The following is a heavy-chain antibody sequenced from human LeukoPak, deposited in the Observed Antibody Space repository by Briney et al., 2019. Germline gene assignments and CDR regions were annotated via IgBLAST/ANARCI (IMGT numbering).Heavy chain of an antibody. J-gene: IGHJ5*02. CDR1: GFTFSSYA. CDR3: AKHPYSSGWSNWFDP. Sequence: GGSRRLSCAASGFTFSSYAMSWVRQAPGKGLEWVSAISGSGGSTYYADSVKGRFTISRDNSKNTLYLQMNSLGAEDTAVYYCAKHPYSSGWSNWFDPWGQGTLVTVSS. V-gene: IGHV3-23*01. CDR2: ISGSGGST. D-gene: IGHD6-19*01.